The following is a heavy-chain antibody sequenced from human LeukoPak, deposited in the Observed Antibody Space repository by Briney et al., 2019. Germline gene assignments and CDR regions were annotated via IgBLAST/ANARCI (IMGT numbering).Heavy chain of an antibody. V-gene: IGHV1-69*05. J-gene: IGHJ3*02. CDR1: GGTFSSYA. CDR2: IIPIFGTA. Sequence: GASVKVSCKASGGTFSSYAISWVRQAPGQGFEWMGGIIPIFGTANYAQKFQGRVTITTDESTSTAYMELSSLRAEDTAVYYCAKLSPSWEAFDIWGQGTMVTVSS. D-gene: IGHD1-26*01. CDR3: AKLSPSWEAFDI.